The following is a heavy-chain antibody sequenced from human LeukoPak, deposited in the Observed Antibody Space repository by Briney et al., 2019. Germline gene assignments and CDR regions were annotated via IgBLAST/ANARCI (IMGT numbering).Heavy chain of an antibody. CDR3: ARDGVEQQLVFWLRNYYYGMDV. V-gene: IGHV3-30*03. D-gene: IGHD6-13*01. Sequence: PGGSLRLSCAASGFTFSSYGMHWVRQAPGKGLEWVAVISYDGGNKYYADSVKGRFTISRDNAKNTLYLQMNSLRAEDTAVYYCARDGVEQQLVFWLRNYYYGMDVWGKGTTVTVSS. CDR1: GFTFSSYG. J-gene: IGHJ6*04. CDR2: ISYDGGNK.